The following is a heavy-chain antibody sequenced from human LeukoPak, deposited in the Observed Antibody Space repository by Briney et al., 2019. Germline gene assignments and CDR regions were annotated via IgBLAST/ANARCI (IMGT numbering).Heavy chain of an antibody. Sequence: PGGSLRLSCAASGFAFSTYTMQWVRQAPGKGLEFVSLITGTGTTTVYADSVKGRFTISRDNSKSTLYLQMGSLRAEDMAVYYRSRERAGYYSDYWGQGTLVTVSS. J-gene: IGHJ4*02. V-gene: IGHV3-64*02. D-gene: IGHD2-15*01. CDR1: GFAFSTYT. CDR3: SRERAGYYSDY. CDR2: ITGTGTTT.